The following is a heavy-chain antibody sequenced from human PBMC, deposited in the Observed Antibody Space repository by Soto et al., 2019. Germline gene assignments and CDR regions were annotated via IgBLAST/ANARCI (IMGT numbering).Heavy chain of an antibody. V-gene: IGHV1-69*12. D-gene: IGHD2-21*01. CDR2: IIPIFGTA. J-gene: IGHJ6*02. CDR1: GGTFSSYA. CDR3: AGGRQGLIVVAGMDV. Sequence: QVQLVQSGAEVKKPGSSVKVSCKASGGTFSSYAISWVRQAPGQGLEWMGGIIPIFGTANYAQKFQGRVTITADAATSTAYMELSSRRFEDTAVSYCAGGRQGLIVVAGMDVWGQGTTVTVSS.